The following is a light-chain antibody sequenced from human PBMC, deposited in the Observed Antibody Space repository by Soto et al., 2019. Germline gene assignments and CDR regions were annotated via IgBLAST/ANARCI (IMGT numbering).Light chain of an antibody. V-gene: IGKV3-11*01. CDR2: DAS. CDR1: QSISSY. CDR3: PQRSSWRIN. J-gene: IGKJ5*01. Sequence: DIVLTQSPATLSLSPGERATLSCRASQSISSYLAWYQQKPGQAPRLLIYDASNRATGIPARFSGSGSGTDLTLTLRSLEPEDFAIFYCPQRSSWRINFGQGTRLDIK.